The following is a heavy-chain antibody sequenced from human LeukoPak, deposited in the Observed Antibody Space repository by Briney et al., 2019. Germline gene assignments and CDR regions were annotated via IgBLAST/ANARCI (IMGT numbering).Heavy chain of an antibody. J-gene: IGHJ5*02. CDR1: GGSISSYY. D-gene: IGHD6-13*01. CDR2: IYYSGST. Sequence: SETLSLTCTVSGGSISSYYWSWIRQPPGKGLEWIGYIYYSGSTNYNPSLKSRVTISVDTSKNQFSLKLSSVTAADTAVYYCARSAAAAGIDNWFDPWGQGTLVAVSS. V-gene: IGHV4-59*01. CDR3: ARSAAAAGIDNWFDP.